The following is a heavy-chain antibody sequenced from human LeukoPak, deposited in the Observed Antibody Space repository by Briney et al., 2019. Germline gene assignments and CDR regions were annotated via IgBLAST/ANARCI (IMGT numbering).Heavy chain of an antibody. Sequence: SETLSLTCTVSGGSISSFYWSWIRQPPGKGLEYIGYIYNSGSTNYSPSLKSRVTISVDTSKNQFSLKLSSVTAADTAVYYCARGAQLWLPTNWFDPWGQGTLVTVSS. CDR2: IYNSGST. D-gene: IGHD5-18*01. J-gene: IGHJ5*02. CDR1: GGSISSFY. CDR3: ARGAQLWLPTNWFDP. V-gene: IGHV4-59*01.